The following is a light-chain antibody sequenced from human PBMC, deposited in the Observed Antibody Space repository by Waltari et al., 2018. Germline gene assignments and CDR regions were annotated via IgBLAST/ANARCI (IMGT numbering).Light chain of an antibody. CDR3: RQVLQTPLT. V-gene: IGKV2-28*01. J-gene: IGKJ1*01. CDR2: LGS. CDR1: GLRDMNGYNY. Sequence: GLRDMNGYNYLEWYLQEPGQGPKVLIYLGSNRAYGVPDRVSGSGSGTDFTLKISRVGAEDVGGYYFRQVLQTPLTCGQGTKVEIK.